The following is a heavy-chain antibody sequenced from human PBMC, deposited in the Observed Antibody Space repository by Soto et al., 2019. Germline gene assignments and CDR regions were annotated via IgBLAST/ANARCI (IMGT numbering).Heavy chain of an antibody. Sequence: QITLKESGPTLVKPTQTLTLTCTFSGFSLSTSGVGVGWIRQPPGKALEWLALIYWDDDKRYSPSLKSRLTITKDTSKNPVVLTMTNMDPVDTATYYCAHAGGTMVRGPFHAVYYGMDVWGQGTTVTVSS. J-gene: IGHJ6*02. D-gene: IGHD3-10*01. V-gene: IGHV2-5*02. CDR3: AHAGGTMVRGPFHAVYYGMDV. CDR1: GFSLSTSGVG. CDR2: IYWDDDK.